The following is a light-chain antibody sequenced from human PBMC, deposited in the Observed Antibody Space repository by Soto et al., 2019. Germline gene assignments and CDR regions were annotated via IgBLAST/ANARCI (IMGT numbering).Light chain of an antibody. J-gene: IGLJ2*01. CDR3: SSYTSRSTLGV. Sequence: QSALTQPASVSGSPGQSITISCTGTNSDIGGYNYVSWYQQHPGKAPKLMIYDVSNRPSGVSYRFSCSKSGNTASLTISGLQAEDEADYYCSSYTSRSTLGVFGGGTKLTVL. CDR1: NSDIGGYNY. CDR2: DVS. V-gene: IGLV2-14*03.